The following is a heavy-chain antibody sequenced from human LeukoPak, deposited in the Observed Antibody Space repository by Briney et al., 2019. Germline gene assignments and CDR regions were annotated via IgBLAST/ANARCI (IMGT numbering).Heavy chain of an antibody. CDR2: ITSSGSTI. CDR1: GFTFSTFS. J-gene: IGHJ2*01. V-gene: IGHV3-48*04. Sequence: GGSLRLSCAASGFTFSTFSMNWVRLAPGKGLEWLSFITSSGSTIYYADSVKGRFTTSRDNARNSLYLQMNSLRAEDTALYYCAREGWHFDLWGRGTLVTVSS. CDR3: AREGWHFDL.